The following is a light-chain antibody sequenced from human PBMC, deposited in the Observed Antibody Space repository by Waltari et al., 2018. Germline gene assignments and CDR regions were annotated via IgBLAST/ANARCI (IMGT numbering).Light chain of an antibody. CDR3: GSYTSSTTLA. CDR2: DVS. Sequence: QSALTQPASVSGSPGQSITISCTGTSSDVGGYYYVSWYQPHPGKAPNLILYDVSNRPLEVSHRFSGSKSGNTASLTISGLQADDEAEYYCGSYTSSTTLAFGTGTKVTVL. CDR1: SSDVGGYYY. V-gene: IGLV2-14*03. J-gene: IGLJ1*01.